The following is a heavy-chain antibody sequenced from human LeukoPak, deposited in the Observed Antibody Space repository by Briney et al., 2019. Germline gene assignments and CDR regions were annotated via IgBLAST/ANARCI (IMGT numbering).Heavy chain of an antibody. J-gene: IGHJ4*02. CDR3: ASHDSSGYSGY. V-gene: IGHV1-69*13. Sequence: ASVKVSCKASGCTFSSYAISWVRQAPGQGLEWMGGIIPIFGTANYAQKFQGRVTITADESTSTAYMELSSLRSEDTAVYYCASHDSSGYSGYWGQGTLVTVSS. CDR2: IIPIFGTA. D-gene: IGHD3-22*01. CDR1: GCTFSSYA.